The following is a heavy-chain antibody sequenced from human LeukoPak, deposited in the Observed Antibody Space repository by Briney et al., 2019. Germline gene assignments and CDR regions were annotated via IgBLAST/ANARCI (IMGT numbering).Heavy chain of an antibody. D-gene: IGHD2-21*01. V-gene: IGHV4-31*03. Sequence: PSETLSLTCTVSGGSISSGGYYCSWVRQHPGKGLEWSGYIYYSGSTYYNPSLKSRVTISVDTSKNQFSLKLSSVAAADTAVYYCARDFVHGMDVWGQGTTVTVSS. CDR3: ARDFVHGMDV. CDR1: GGSISSGGYY. CDR2: IYYSGST. J-gene: IGHJ6*02.